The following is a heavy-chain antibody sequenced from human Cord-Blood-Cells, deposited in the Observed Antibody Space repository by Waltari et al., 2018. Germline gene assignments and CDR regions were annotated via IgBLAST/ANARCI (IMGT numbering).Heavy chain of an antibody. CDR3: ASYLVYYYDSSGYFDY. J-gene: IGHJ4*02. V-gene: IGHV4-39*01. CDR2: IYYSEST. D-gene: IGHD3-22*01. CDR1: GGSISSSSYY. Sequence: QLQLQESGPGLVKPSETLSLTCTVSGGSISSSSYYWGWIRQPPGKGLEWIGSIYYSESTYYNPSLKSRVTISVDTSKNQFSLKLSSVTAADTAVYYCASYLVYYYDSSGYFDYWGQGTLVTVSS.